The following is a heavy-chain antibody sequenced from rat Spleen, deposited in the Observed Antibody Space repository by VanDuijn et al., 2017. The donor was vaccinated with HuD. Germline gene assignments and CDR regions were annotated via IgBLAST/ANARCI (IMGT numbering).Heavy chain of an antibody. D-gene: IGHD1-6*01. Sequence: EVQLVESGGDLVQPGRSLKLSCAASGFTFSDYNMAWVRQAPTKGLEWVATISSDGGRNFYRDSVKGRFTISRANAKSTLNLQMDSLRSEDTATYYCARRHYGYTDYFDYWGQGVMVTVSS. J-gene: IGHJ2*01. CDR2: ISSDGGRN. CDR1: GFTFSDYN. CDR3: ARRHYGYTDYFDY. V-gene: IGHV5-7*01.